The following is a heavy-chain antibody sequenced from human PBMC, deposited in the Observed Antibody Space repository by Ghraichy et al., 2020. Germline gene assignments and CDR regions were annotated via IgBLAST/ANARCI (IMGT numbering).Heavy chain of an antibody. J-gene: IGHJ4*02. Sequence: GGSLRLSCTASGFNFPHYAMHWVRQAPGKGLEWVALMSYEGSNRYYAESVKGRFTISKDNSKNTLYLQMDSLRTVDTAVYYCGKDKGIYGDQAFDSWGQGTLVTVSS. CDR1: GFNFPHYA. CDR3: GKDKGIYGDQAFDS. V-gene: IGHV3-30*18. D-gene: IGHD4-17*01. CDR2: MSYEGSNR.